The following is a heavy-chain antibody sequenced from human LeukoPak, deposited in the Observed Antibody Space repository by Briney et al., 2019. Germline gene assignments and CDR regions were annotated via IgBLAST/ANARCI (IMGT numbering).Heavy chain of an antibody. V-gene: IGHV1-2*04. CDR1: GYTFTSYD. CDR2: INPNSGGT. D-gene: IGHD6-6*01. CDR3: ARGWYSSSAGYFDY. Sequence: EASVKVSCKASGYTFTSYDINWVRQAPGQGLEWMGWINPNSGGTNYAQKFQGWVTMTRDTSISTAYMELSRLRSDDTAVYYCARGWYSSSAGYFDYWGQGTLVTVSS. J-gene: IGHJ4*02.